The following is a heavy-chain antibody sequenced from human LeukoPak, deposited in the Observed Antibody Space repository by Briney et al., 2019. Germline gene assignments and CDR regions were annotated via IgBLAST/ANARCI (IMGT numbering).Heavy chain of an antibody. D-gene: IGHD3-22*01. CDR1: GVSISNYY. J-gene: IGHJ4*02. CDR2: IHYSGST. V-gene: IGHV4-59*01. Sequence: PSETLSLTCTFFGVSISNYYWSWIRQPPGKGLEWIGYIHYSGSTNYNPSLKSRVTISVDTSKNQFSLKLTSVTAADTAVYYCARASRYYDGSGYLDSWSQGTLVTVSS. CDR3: ARASRYYDGSGYLDS.